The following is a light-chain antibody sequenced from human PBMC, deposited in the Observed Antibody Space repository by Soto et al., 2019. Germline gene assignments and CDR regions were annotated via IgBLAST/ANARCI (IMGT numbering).Light chain of an antibody. V-gene: IGLV2-14*01. J-gene: IGLJ1*01. CDR1: SSDVGSYNY. Sequence: QSALTQPASVSGSPGQSITISCTGTSSDVGSYNYVSWYQQHPGKAPKLMIYEVSDRPSGISSLFSGSKSGNTASLTISGLQTEDEADYYCSSYTSSTTLFGTGTKLTVL. CDR2: EVS. CDR3: SSYTSSTTL.